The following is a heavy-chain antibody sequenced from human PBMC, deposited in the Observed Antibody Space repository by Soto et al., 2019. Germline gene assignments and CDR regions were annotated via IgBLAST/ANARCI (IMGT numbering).Heavy chain of an antibody. V-gene: IGHV4-34*01. CDR3: ATQGVLQQIFHY. D-gene: IGHD6-13*01. CDR2: INHSGST. J-gene: IGHJ4*02. Sequence: PSETLSLTCAVYGGSFSDYYWSWIRQPPGKGLEWIGEINHSGSTKYNPSLTSRVTISVDTSKNQFSLKLSSVTAADTAVYYCATQGVLQQIFHYWGLGNLVTVSS. CDR1: GGSFSDYY.